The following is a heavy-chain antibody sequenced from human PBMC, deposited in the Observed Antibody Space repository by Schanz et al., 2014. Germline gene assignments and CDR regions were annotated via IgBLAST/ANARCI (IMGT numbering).Heavy chain of an antibody. D-gene: IGHD2-15*01. V-gene: IGHV3-7*01. CDR2: INQDGSQK. CDR1: RLTFGNYW. Sequence: EVQLLESGGGLVQPGGSLRLSCATSRLTFGNYWMSWVRQAPGKGLEWVANINQDGSQKYYVGSVKGRFTISRDNAKDSRYLQMTSLRAEDTAVYYCATQYCSGTTCYNDSWDHWGQGTLVTVSS. J-gene: IGHJ4*01. CDR3: ATQYCSGTTCYNDSWDH.